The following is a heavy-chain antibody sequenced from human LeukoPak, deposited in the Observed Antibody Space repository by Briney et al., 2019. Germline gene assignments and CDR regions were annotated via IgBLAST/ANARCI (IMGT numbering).Heavy chain of an antibody. CDR1: GFTFSGSA. D-gene: IGHD1-7*01. CDR3: TRLGLINYEDY. V-gene: IGHV3-73*01. J-gene: IGHJ4*02. CDR2: IRSKANSYAR. Sequence: GGSHRLSCAASGFTFSGSAMHWVRQASGKGLEWVGHIRSKANSYARAYAAPVQGRFTISRDDSNNTAYLQMNSLKTEDTAVYYCTRLGLINYEDYWGQGTLVSVSS.